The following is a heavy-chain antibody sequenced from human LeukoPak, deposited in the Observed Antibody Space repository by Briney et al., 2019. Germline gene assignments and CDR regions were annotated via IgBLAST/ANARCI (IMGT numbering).Heavy chain of an antibody. CDR1: GFRTIDYV. CDR3: ATDFDWAFNI. V-gene: IGHV3-48*02. D-gene: IGHD3-9*01. CDR2: IDTSSSRI. Sequence: PGGSLRLSCAASGFRTIDYVMNWVRQAPGKGLEWVSYIDTSSSRIHYADSVKGRFTISRDDAKHSLYLQMNSLRDEDTAVYYCATDFDWAFNIWGQGTMVTVSS. J-gene: IGHJ3*02.